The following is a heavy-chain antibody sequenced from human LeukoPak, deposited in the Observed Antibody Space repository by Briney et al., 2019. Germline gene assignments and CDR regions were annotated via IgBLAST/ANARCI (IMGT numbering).Heavy chain of an antibody. CDR1: GGSIRDYY. CDR3: ARYSDFHVGYFDS. J-gene: IGHJ4*02. Sequence: SETLSLTCTVSGGSIRDYYWSWLRQPAGKGLEWIGRMSTSGSTFYNPSLKSRVTMSVDTSKKQFSLRLNSVTAADTAVYYCARYSDFHVGYFDSWTQGNLVTVSS. V-gene: IGHV4-4*07. CDR2: MSTSGST. D-gene: IGHD3/OR15-3a*01.